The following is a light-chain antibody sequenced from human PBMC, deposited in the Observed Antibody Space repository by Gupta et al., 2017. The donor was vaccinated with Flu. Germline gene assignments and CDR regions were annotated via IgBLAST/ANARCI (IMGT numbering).Light chain of an antibody. V-gene: IGLV2-11*01. CDR1: SSDVGDDNY. J-gene: IGLJ1*01. CDR2: EVS. Sequence: SVTISCTGTSSDVGDDNYVSWYQHHPGKPPKLMIYEVSKRPAGVPDRFAGSKSGNTASLTISGLQAEDEADYYCCSYAGSDTFVLGSGTKVTVL. CDR3: CSYAGSDTFV.